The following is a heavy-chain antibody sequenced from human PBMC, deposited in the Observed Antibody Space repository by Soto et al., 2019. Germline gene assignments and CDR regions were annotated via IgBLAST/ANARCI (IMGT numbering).Heavy chain of an antibody. V-gene: IGHV3-7*01. CDR1: GFTFSNYW. Sequence: LRLFCAASGFTFSNYWMAWVRQAPGKGLEWVANIRQDGSGKNYVDSVKGRFTISRDNAKNSLYLQMDSLRAEDTAVFYCARDVSGHLDYWGRGTLVTVYS. J-gene: IGHJ4*02. CDR3: ARDVSGHLDY. D-gene: IGHD6-19*01. CDR2: IRQDGSGK.